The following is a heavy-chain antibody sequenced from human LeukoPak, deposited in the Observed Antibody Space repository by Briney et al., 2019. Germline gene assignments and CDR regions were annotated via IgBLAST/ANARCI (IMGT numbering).Heavy chain of an antibody. CDR1: GGSVSDYY. CDR2: IYHTGST. J-gene: IGHJ5*02. CDR3: ARHKAQDWFDP. Sequence: SETLSLTCTISGGSVSDYYWSWIRQSPGKGLEWIGYIYHTGSTSYSPSLKSRVTISVDTSKNQFSLKLSSVTAADTAVYYCARHKAQDWFDPWGQGTLVTVSS. V-gene: IGHV4-59*08.